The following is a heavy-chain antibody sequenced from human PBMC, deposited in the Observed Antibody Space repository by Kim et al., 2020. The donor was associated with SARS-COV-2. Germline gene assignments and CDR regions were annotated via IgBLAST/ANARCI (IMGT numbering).Heavy chain of an antibody. V-gene: IGHV3-23*01. D-gene: IGHD4-17*01. CDR2: ISWDGKRT. Sequence: GGSLRLSCAASGFTFSTSPMGWVRQAPGKGLEWVSRISWDGKRTYYADSVKGRVTISSDKSKNTLYLHMNRLRVEDTAVYYCAKGVTNSGFDYWGQGTQV. CDR3: AKGVTNSGFDY. CDR1: GFTFSTSP. J-gene: IGHJ4*02.